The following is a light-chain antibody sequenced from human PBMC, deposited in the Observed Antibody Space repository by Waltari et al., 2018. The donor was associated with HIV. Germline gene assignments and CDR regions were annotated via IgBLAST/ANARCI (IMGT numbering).Light chain of an antibody. CDR2: QDT. CDR3: QAWDSSIVV. V-gene: IGLV3-1*01. CDR1: KLGHKY. Sequence: SYELTQPPSVSVSPGQTASITCSGDKLGHKYTCWYQQKPGQSPVLVMYQDTKRPSGILERFSGSNSGNTATLTISGTQAMDEADYYCQAWDSSIVVFGGGTHLTVL. J-gene: IGLJ2*01.